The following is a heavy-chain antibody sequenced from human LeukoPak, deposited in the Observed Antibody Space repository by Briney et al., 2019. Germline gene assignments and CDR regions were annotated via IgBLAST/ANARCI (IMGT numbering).Heavy chain of an antibody. CDR3: ARRGGAYSSSSRWFDP. D-gene: IGHD6-6*01. V-gene: IGHV4-59*01. CDR1: GGFISSYY. J-gene: IGHJ5*02. Sequence: PSETLSLTCAVSGGFISSYYWRWIRQPPGKGLEWIGYIYYSGSTNYNPSLKSRVTISVDTSKNQFSLKLSSVTAADTAVYYCARRGGAYSSSSRWFDPWGQGTLVTVSS. CDR2: IYYSGST.